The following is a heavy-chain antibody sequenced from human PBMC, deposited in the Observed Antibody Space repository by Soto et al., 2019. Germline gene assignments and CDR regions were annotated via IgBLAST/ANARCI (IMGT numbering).Heavy chain of an antibody. CDR1: GFTFSSYS. CDR3: ARDHDTYYDILTGYSLGYYGMDV. V-gene: IGHV3-21*01. Sequence: AESLRLSCTASGFTFSSYSMNWVRQAPGKGLKWVSSISSSRSYIYYADSVKGRFTISRDNAKNSLYLQMNSLRAEDTAVYYCARDHDTYYDILTGYSLGYYGMDVWGQGTTVTVSS. CDR2: ISSSRSYI. D-gene: IGHD3-9*01. J-gene: IGHJ6*02.